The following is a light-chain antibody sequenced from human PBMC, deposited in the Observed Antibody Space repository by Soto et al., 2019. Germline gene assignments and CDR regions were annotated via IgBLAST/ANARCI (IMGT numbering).Light chain of an antibody. V-gene: IGKV1-16*02. Sequence: DIQMTQSPSSLSASVGDRVTITCRASQGISNYLAWIKLKPGTAPKSLIYAASSLQSGVPSKFSGSGSRTDFTLSVSGLHPEDFATDCCQRYNIYPITLGQGTRLEIK. CDR1: QGISNY. CDR3: QRYNIYPIT. CDR2: AAS. J-gene: IGKJ5*01.